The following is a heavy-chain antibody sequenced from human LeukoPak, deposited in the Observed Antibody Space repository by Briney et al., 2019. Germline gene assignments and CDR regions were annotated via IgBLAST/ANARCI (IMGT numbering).Heavy chain of an antibody. V-gene: IGHV4-61*01. CDR3: ARLSELVVIGLGYFHY. CDR2: AYYTGTT. Sequence: SETLSLTCTVSGGSVNSGTYNWSWIRQPPGKGLEWIGYAYYTGTTNYNPSLKSRVTISVDTSKNQFSLKLTSVTAADTAVYYCARLSELVVIGLGYFHYWGLGTPVTVSS. CDR1: GGSVNSGTYN. D-gene: IGHD3-22*01. J-gene: IGHJ4*02.